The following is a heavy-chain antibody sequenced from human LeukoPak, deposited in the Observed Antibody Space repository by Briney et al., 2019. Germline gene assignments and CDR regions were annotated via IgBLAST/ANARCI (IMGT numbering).Heavy chain of an antibody. CDR2: IYYSGST. D-gene: IGHD4-17*01. CDR3: AGTAAYGDYSKYNWFDP. CDR1: GGSLSSSSYY. Sequence: PSETLSLTCTVSGGSLSSSSYYWGWIRQPPGKGREWIGSIYYSGSTYYNPSLKSRVTISVDTSKNQFSLKLSSVTAADTAVYYCAGTAAYGDYSKYNWFDPWGQGTLVTVSS. J-gene: IGHJ5*02. V-gene: IGHV4-39*07.